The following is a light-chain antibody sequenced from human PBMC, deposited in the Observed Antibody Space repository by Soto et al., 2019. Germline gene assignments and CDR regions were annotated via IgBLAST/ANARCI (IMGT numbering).Light chain of an antibody. CDR2: EVT. Sequence: QSVLTQPASVSGSPGQSITISCTGTSSDVGGYNYLSWYQQHPGKAPRVMIYEVTNRPSGVSNRFSGSKSGNTASLTISGLQAEDEAEYFCSSYTTSGTPGFGGGTKVTVL. J-gene: IGLJ3*02. V-gene: IGLV2-14*01. CDR1: SSDVGGYNY. CDR3: SSYTTSGTPG.